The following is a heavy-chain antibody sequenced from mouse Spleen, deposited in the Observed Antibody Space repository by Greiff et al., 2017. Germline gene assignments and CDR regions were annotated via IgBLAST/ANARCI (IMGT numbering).Heavy chain of an antibody. J-gene: IGHJ1*01. V-gene: IGHV5-9-3*01. CDR2: ISSGGSYT. CDR1: GFTFSSYA. Sequence: DVKLVESGGGLVKPGGSLKLSCAASGFTFSSYAMSWVRQTPEKRLEWVATISSGGSYTYYPDSVKGRFTISRDNAKNTLYLQMSSLRSEDTAMYYCARHGDGYFDVWGAGTTVTVSS. CDR3: ARHGDGYFDV.